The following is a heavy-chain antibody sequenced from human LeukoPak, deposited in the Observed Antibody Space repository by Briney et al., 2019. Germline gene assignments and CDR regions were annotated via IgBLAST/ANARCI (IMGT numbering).Heavy chain of an antibody. CDR1: GYTFTSYD. CDR2: MNPNSGNT. V-gene: IGHV1-8*01. J-gene: IGHJ6*03. D-gene: IGHD2-2*01. Sequence: GASVKVSYKASGYTFTSYDINWVRQATGQGLEWMGWMNPNSGNTGYAQKFQGRVTMTRNTSISTAYMELSSLRSEDTAVYYCARGPLVPAASPTYYYYYYMDVWGKGTTVTVSS. CDR3: ARGPLVPAASPTYYYYYYMDV.